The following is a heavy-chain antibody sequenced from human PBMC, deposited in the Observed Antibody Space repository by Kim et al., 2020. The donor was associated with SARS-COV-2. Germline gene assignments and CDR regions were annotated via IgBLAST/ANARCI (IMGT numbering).Heavy chain of an antibody. J-gene: IGHJ4*02. CDR1: GFTFDDYA. V-gene: IGHV3-9*01. Sequence: GGSLRLSCAASGFTFDDYAMHWVRQAPGKGLEWVSGISWNSGSIGYADSVKGRFTISRDNAKNSLYLQMNSLRAEDTALYYCAKDTLPNSSGSLGYWGQGTLVTVSS. CDR2: ISWNSGSI. CDR3: AKDTLPNSSGSLGY. D-gene: IGHD3-22*01.